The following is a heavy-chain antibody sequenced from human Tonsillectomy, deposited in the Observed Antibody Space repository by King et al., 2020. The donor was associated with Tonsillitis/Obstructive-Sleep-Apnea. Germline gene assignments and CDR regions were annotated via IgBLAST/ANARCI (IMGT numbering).Heavy chain of an antibody. CDR2: ISAYNGNT. CDR3: ARYLDEYEDYYYYYYMDV. CDR1: GYTFTSYG. V-gene: IGHV1-18*01. Sequence: QLVQSGAEVKKPGASVKVSCKASGYTFTSYGISWVRQAPGQGLEWMGWISAYNGNTNYAQKLQGRVTMTTDTSTSTAYMELRSLRSDDTAVYYCARYLDEYEDYYYYYYMDVWGKGTTVTVSS. D-gene: IGHD2-2*01. J-gene: IGHJ6*03.